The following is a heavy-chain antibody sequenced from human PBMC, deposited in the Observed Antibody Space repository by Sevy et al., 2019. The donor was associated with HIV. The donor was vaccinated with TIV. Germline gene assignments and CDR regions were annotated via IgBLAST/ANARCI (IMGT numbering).Heavy chain of an antibody. CDR1: GFTFDNYA. CDR3: AKPQAPAAPVQFVD. CDR2: LDNSGDNT. Sequence: GGSLRLSCAASGFTFDNYAMTWVRQTPGKGLEWVSTLDNSGDNTYNADSVKGRFTISRDNSKNTLYLQMNSLRAEDTAVYYCAKPQAPAAPVQFVDWGQGTLVTVSS. J-gene: IGHJ4*02. V-gene: IGHV3-23*01. D-gene: IGHD2-2*01.